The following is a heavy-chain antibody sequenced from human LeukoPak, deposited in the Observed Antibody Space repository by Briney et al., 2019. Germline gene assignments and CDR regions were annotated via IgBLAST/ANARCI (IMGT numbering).Heavy chain of an antibody. D-gene: IGHD3-3*01. CDR2: ISAYNGNT. J-gene: IGHJ5*02. CDR1: GYTFTSYG. CDR3: ARDQNDFWSGYIGYWFDP. V-gene: IGHV1-18*01. Sequence: ASVKVSCKASGYTFTSYGISWVRQAPGQGLGWMGWISAYNGNTNYAQKLQGRVTMTTDTSTSTAYMELRSLRSDDTAVYYCARDQNDFWSGYIGYWFDPWGQGTLVTVSS.